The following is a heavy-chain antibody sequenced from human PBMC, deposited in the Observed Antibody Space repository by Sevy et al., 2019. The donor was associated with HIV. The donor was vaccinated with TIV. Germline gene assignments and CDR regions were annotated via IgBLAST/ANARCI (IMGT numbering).Heavy chain of an antibody. CDR3: AREGLGGFDTSLDS. CDR1: GFTFSSYE. V-gene: IGHV3-48*03. D-gene: IGHD2-15*01. CDR2: IISSGSTI. J-gene: IGHJ4*02. Sequence: GGSLRLSCAASGFTFSSYEMNWVRQAPGKGLEWVSYIISSGSTIYYADSVKGRFTISRDNAKNSLYLQMNTLRVEDTALYYCAREGLGGFDTSLDSWGQGTLVTVSS.